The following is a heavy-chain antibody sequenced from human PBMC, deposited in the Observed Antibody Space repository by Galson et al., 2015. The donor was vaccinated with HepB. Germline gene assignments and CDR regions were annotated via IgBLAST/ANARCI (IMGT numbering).Heavy chain of an antibody. CDR2: IKRKIDGGTI. D-gene: IGHD3-3*01. Sequence: SLRLSCAASGFTFRNTWMNWVRQAPGKGLEWVGRIKRKIDGGTIDYAAPVKGRFIISRDDSKNMVYMEMNSLKTEDTAVYYCATLYYDFWSGSSLAYYYYYMDAWGKRTTVAVSS. CDR1: GFTFRNTW. CDR3: ATLYYDFWSGSSLAYYYYYMDA. V-gene: IGHV3-15*07. J-gene: IGHJ6*03.